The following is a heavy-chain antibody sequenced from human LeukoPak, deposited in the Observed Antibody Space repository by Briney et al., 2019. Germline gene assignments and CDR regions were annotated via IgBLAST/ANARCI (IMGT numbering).Heavy chain of an antibody. J-gene: IGHJ5*02. CDR2: INPNSGGT. V-gene: IGHV1-2*02. Sequence: GASVTVSCKASGYTFTGYYMHGVRQAPGQGLEWMGWINPNSGGTNYAQKFQGRVTMTSDTSISTAYMQLSRLRSEDTAVYYCARAFLPISGLANCFDPWGQGTLVTVSS. D-gene: IGHD2/OR15-2a*01. CDR3: ARAFLPISGLANCFDP. CDR1: GYTFTGYY.